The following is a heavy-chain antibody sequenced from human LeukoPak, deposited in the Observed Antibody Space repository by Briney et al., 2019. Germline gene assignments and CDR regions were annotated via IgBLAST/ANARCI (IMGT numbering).Heavy chain of an antibody. D-gene: IGHD4-17*01. V-gene: IGHV4-38-2*02. Sequence: SETLSLTCAVSGYSISSGYYWGWIRQPPGKGLEWIGSIYHSGSTYYNPSLKSRVTISVDTSKNQFSLKLSSVTAADTAVYYCAREDYGDYAFDYWGQGTLVTASS. CDR3: AREDYGDYAFDY. CDR2: IYHSGST. J-gene: IGHJ4*02. CDR1: GYSISSGYY.